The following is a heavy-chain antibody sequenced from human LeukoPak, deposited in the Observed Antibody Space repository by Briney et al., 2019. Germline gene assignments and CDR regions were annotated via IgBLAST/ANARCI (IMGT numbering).Heavy chain of an antibody. Sequence: GRSLRLSCTASGFTFGDYAMSWVRQAPGEGLEWVGFIRNKAYGGTTEYAASVKGRFSISRDDSKSIAYLQMNSLKTEDTAVYYCTRGSVWGSYRPDYWGQGTLVTVSS. J-gene: IGHJ4*02. CDR1: GFTFGDYA. CDR2: IRNKAYGGTT. CDR3: TRGSVWGSYRPDY. V-gene: IGHV3-49*04. D-gene: IGHD3-16*02.